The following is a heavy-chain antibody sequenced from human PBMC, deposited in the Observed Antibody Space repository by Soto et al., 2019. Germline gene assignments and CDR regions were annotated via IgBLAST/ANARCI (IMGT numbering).Heavy chain of an antibody. V-gene: IGHV1-69*13. CDR2: IIPIFGTA. CDR3: ARDDESCFDP. CDR1: GYIFTNFG. J-gene: IGHJ5*02. Sequence: SVKVSCKASGYIFTNFGISWVRQAPGQGLEWMGGIIPIFGTANYAQKFQGRVTITADESTSTAYMELSSLRSEDTAVYYCARDDESCFDPWGQGTLVTVSS.